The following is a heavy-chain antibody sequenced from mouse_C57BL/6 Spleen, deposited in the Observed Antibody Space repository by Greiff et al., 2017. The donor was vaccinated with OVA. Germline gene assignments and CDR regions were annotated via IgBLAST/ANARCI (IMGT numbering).Heavy chain of an antibody. V-gene: IGHV1-66*01. CDR3: ARRGPFTTVVAEDY. D-gene: IGHD1-1*01. Sequence: QVQLQQSGPELVKPGASVKISCKASGYSFTSYYIHWVKQRPGQGLEWIGWIYPGSGNTKYNEKFKGKATLTADTSSSTAYMQLSSLTSEDSAVYYCARRGPFTTVVAEDYWGQGTTLTVSS. CDR1: GYSFTSYY. CDR2: IYPGSGNT. J-gene: IGHJ2*01.